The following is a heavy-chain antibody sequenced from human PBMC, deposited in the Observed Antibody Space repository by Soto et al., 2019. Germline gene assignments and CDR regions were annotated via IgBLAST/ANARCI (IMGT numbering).Heavy chain of an antibody. CDR1: RFTFSSYW. CDR3: ARDCAVVARRDYYYGIDV. J-gene: IGHJ6*02. CDR2: INSDGSST. V-gene: IGHV3-74*01. D-gene: IGHD2-15*01. Sequence: GGTLRLSCAGSRFTFSSYWMHWVRQAPGKGLVWVSRINSDGSSTSYADSVKGRFTISRDNAKNTLSLQMNSLRAEDTAVYYCARDCAVVARRDYYYGIDVWDQGTTFTVSS.